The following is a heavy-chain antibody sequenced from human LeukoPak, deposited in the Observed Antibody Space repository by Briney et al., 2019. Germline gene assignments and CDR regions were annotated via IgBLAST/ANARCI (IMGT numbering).Heavy chain of an antibody. J-gene: IGHJ4*02. V-gene: IGHV4-39*01. D-gene: IGHD6-19*01. CDR1: GGSISSSPYY. CDR2: IYYSGST. Sequence: SETLSLTCTVSGGSISSSPYYWGWIRQPPGKGLEWIGDIYYSGSTYYNPSLKTRVTISVDTSKNQFSLKLTSVTAADTAVYYCARHASVDGNWPRPLDYWGQGSLVTVSS. CDR3: ARHASVDGNWPRPLDY.